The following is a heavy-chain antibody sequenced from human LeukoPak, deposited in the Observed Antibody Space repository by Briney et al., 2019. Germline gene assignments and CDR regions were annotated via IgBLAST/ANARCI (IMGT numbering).Heavy chain of an antibody. CDR1: GXTFSNYA. CDR3: AKNQGQWLVPVDY. V-gene: IGHV3-23*01. J-gene: IGHJ4*02. CDR2: MSGSGGST. D-gene: IGHD6-19*01. Sequence: PGGSLRLSCAASGXTFSNYAVSWVRQAPGKGLEWVSSMSGSGGSTYYADSVKGRFTISRDNSKNTLYLQMNNLRAEDTALYYCAKNQGQWLVPVDYWGQGTLVTVSS.